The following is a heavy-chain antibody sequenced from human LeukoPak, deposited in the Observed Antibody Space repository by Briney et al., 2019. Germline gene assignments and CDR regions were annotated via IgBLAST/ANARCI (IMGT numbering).Heavy chain of an antibody. CDR2: INQDGSQK. J-gene: IGHJ4*02. Sequence: SGGSLRLSCAASGFTFSSYEMNWVRQAPGKGLEWVANINQDGSQKFSVDSVKGRFTISRDNAKNSLSLQMNSLRVEDTAVYYCARDWFDGDYDRFDYWGQGTLVTVSS. V-gene: IGHV3-7*03. CDR1: GFTFSSYE. D-gene: IGHD4-17*01. CDR3: ARDWFDGDYDRFDY.